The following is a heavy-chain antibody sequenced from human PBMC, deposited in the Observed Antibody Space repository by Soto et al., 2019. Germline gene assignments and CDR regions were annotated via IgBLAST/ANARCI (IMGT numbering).Heavy chain of an antibody. J-gene: IGHJ4*02. CDR3: ESSCINDVCYTLGVDY. V-gene: IGHV4-39*01. D-gene: IGHD2-8*01. Sequence: SETLSLTCTVSGGSISSSSYYWGWIRQPPGKGLEWIGSIYYSGSTYYNPSLKSRVTISVDTSKNQFSLKLSSVTAADTAVYYCESSCINDVCYTLGVDYWGQGTLVTVSS. CDR1: GGSISSSSYY. CDR2: IYYSGST.